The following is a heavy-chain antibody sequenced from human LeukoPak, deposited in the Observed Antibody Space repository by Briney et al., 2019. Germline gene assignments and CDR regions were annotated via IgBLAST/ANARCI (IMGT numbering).Heavy chain of an antibody. V-gene: IGHV3-74*01. CDR3: ARDHSGDGYNWAPFDY. D-gene: IGHD5-24*01. Sequence: GGSLRLSCAASGFTFSSYWMHWVRQAPGKGLVWVSRINSDGSSTSYADSVKGRFTISRDNAKNTLYLQMNSLRAEDTAVYYCARDHSGDGYNWAPFDYWGQGTLVTVSS. CDR1: GFTFSSYW. CDR2: INSDGSST. J-gene: IGHJ4*02.